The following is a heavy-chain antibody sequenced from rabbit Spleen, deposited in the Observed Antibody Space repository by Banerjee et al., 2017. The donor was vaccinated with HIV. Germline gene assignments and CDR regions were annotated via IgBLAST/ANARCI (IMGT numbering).Heavy chain of an antibody. CDR3: ARYDSGAYWMTRLDL. CDR2: IYAGSSGVI. V-gene: IGHV1S40*01. J-gene: IGHJ3*01. D-gene: IGHD1-1*01. Sequence: QSLEESGGDLVKPGASLTLTCTASGFSFSSGYWICWVRQAPGKGLEWIACIYAGSSGVIAYATWAKGRFTISKTSSTTVTLQMTSLTAADTATYFCARYDSGAYWMTRLDLWGQGTLVTVS. CDR1: GFSFSSGYW.